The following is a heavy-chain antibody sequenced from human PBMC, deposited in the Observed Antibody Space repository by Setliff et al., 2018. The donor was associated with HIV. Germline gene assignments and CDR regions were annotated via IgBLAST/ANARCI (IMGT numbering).Heavy chain of an antibody. V-gene: IGHV3-49*04. CDR2: IKSKAYGEKT. CDR3: TLLPGTF. Sequence: AGGSLRLSCTASGFAFVDHAMSWVRQAPGKGLEWIGLIKSKAYGEKTEYAASVKGRFTFSRDDSESIAYLQMSSLKTEDTAVYYCTLLPGTFWGQGTLVTVSS. CDR1: GFAFVDHA. J-gene: IGHJ4*02.